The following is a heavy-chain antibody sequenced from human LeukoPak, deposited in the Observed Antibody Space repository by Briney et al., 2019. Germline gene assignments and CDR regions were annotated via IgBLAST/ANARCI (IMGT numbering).Heavy chain of an antibody. J-gene: IGHJ3*02. CDR1: AGFTSSGGYY. V-gene: IGHV4-61*08. CDR3: ARGPLKTYYDFWSGYSPSNAFDI. CDR2: IYFRGST. D-gene: IGHD3-3*01. Sequence: PSATLSLTCTVSAGFTSSGGYYWSWIRQHPGKGPQWFGIIYFRGSTNYTPSLKSRVTISVDTSKNQFSLKLSSVTAADTAVYYCARGPLKTYYDFWSGYSPSNAFDIWGQGTMVTVSS.